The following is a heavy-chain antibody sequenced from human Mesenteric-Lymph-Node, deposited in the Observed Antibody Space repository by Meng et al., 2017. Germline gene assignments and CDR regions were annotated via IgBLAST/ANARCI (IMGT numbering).Heavy chain of an antibody. Sequence: GGSLRLSCAASGFTFSSYEMNWVRQAPGKGLEWVAVISYDGSNKYYADSVKGRFTISRDNSKNTLYLQMNSLRAEDTAVYYCAKTSSSGWYYYRYFDYWGQGTLVTVSS. CDR3: AKTSSSGWYYYRYFDY. D-gene: IGHD6-19*01. J-gene: IGHJ4*02. CDR1: GFTFSSYE. CDR2: ISYDGSNK. V-gene: IGHV3-30*18.